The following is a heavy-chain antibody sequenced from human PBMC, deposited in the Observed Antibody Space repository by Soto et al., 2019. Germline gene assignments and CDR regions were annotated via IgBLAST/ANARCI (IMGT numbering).Heavy chain of an antibody. V-gene: IGHV4-59*01. Sequence: SETLSLTCTVSGGSISRYYWTWIRQPPGKGLEWIGNVYYRGNTNYNPSLRSRVTISMDTSNNEFSLSLISMAAADTAVYYCAAGGFLHWFGPWGQGTLVTVSS. D-gene: IGHD3-16*01. J-gene: IGHJ5*02. CDR2: VYYRGNT. CDR3: AAGGFLHWFGP. CDR1: GGSISRYY.